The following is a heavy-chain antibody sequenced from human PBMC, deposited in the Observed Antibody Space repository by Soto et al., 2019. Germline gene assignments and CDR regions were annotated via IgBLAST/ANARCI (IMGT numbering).Heavy chain of an antibody. CDR2: FDPEDGET. J-gene: IGHJ5*02. D-gene: IGHD3-16*01. V-gene: IGHV1-24*01. Sequence: VASVKVSCKVSGYTLTELSMHWVRQAPGKGLEWMGGFDPEDGETIYAQKFQGRVTMTEDTSTDTAYMELSSLRSEDTAVYYCATGLRGSGWFDPWGQGTLVTVSS. CDR1: GYTLTELS. CDR3: ATGLRGSGWFDP.